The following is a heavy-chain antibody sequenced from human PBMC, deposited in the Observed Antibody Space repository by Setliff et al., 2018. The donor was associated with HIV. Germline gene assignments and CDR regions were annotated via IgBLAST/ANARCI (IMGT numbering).Heavy chain of an antibody. CDR2: INPNSGGT. V-gene: IGHV1-2*02. Sequence: ASVKVSCKASGYTFTGYYMHWVRQAPGQGLEWMGWINPNSGGTNYAQKFQGRVTMTRDTSISTAYMELSRLRSDDTAVYYCARGLWFGELEGYNWFDPWGQGTLVTDSS. J-gene: IGHJ5*02. CDR3: ARGLWFGELEGYNWFDP. D-gene: IGHD3-10*01. CDR1: GYTFTGYY.